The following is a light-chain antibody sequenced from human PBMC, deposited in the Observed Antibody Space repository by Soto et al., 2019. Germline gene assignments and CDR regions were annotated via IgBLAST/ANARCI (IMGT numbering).Light chain of an antibody. CDR3: QQRGDWPLT. V-gene: IGKV3-11*01. CDR1: QSVSDF. CDR2: DAS. J-gene: IGKJ4*01. Sequence: EIVLTQSPATLSLSPGERATLSCRASQSVSDFLGWYQQKPGQAPRLLIYDASKRATGVPARFSGSGSGPDFTLTISSLEPEDFAVYYCQQRGDWPLTFGGGSKVEIK.